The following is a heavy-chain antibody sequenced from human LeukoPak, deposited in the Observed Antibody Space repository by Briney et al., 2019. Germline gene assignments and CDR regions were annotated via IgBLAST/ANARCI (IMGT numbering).Heavy chain of an antibody. Sequence: PGGSLRLSCTASGFTFSDHYMDWVRQPPGKGLEGVARIREKPHSYSTEYAASVKGRFTISRDDSKNSLYLQMSSLKTEDTAVYYCARGFRYGSNWGFDYWGQGTLVTVSS. CDR3: ARGFRYGSNWGFDY. D-gene: IGHD5-24*01. V-gene: IGHV3-72*01. J-gene: IGHJ4*02. CDR1: GFTFSDHY. CDR2: IREKPHSYST.